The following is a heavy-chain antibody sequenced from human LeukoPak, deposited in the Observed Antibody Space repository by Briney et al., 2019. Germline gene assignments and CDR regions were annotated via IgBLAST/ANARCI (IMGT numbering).Heavy chain of an antibody. V-gene: IGHV3-21*01. CDR1: GFTFSSYA. CDR3: ARDSRASSSGWCLY. CDR2: ISSSSYI. D-gene: IGHD6-19*01. J-gene: IGHJ4*02. Sequence: GGSLRLSCAASGFTFSSYAMNWVRQAPGKGLEWVSSISSSSYIYYADSVKGRFTISRDNAKNSLYLQMNSLRAEDTAVYCCARDSRASSSGWCLYWGQGTLVTVSS.